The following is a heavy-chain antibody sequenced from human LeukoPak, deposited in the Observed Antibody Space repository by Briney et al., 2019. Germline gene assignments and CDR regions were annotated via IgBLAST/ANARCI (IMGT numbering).Heavy chain of an antibody. Sequence: GGSLRLSCAASGFTFSSYGMSWVRQAPGKGLEWVSAISGSGGSTYYADSVKGRFTISRDNSKNTLYLQMNSPRAEDTAVYYCAKDSGATLLDYWGQGTLVTVSS. D-gene: IGHD1-26*01. J-gene: IGHJ4*02. CDR3: AKDSGATLLDY. CDR2: ISGSGGST. V-gene: IGHV3-23*01. CDR1: GFTFSSYG.